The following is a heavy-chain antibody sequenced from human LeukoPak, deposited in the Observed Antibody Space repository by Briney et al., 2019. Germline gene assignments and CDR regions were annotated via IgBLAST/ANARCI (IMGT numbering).Heavy chain of an antibody. CDR3: ARLSGESTIYDY. Sequence: GGSLRLSCVTSGFTLARHWMSWVRQAPGQPLEWVATIRQDGITKYYLDSVKGRFIVSRDNGRNSLSLQMDSLRVDDTAIYYCARLSGESTIYDYWGQGTLVTVS. CDR1: GFTLARHW. J-gene: IGHJ4*02. CDR2: IRQDGITK. D-gene: IGHD5/OR15-5a*01. V-gene: IGHV3-7*01.